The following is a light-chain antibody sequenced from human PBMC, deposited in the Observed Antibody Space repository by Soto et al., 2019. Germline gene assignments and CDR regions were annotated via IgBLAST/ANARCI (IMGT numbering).Light chain of an antibody. CDR1: QSVRND. CDR3: PPRTTCPPT. Sequence: EIVLTQSPATLSMSPGERATLSCRASQSVRNDLVWYHQKPGQAPRVLIYSASNRATGIPARFSGSGSGTDFTFTISSLEPADPLVYYSPPRTTCPPTFGGGTKVE. CDR2: SAS. V-gene: IGKV3-11*01. J-gene: IGKJ4*01.